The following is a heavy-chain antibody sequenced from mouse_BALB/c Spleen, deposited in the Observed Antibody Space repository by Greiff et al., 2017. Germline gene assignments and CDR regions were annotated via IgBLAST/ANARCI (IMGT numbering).Heavy chain of an antibody. CDR1: GFTFSSYG. CDR2: ISSGGSYT. J-gene: IGHJ3*01. Sequence: EVKLEESGGDLVKPGGSLKLSCAASGFTFSSYGMSWVRQTPDKRLEWVATISSGGSYTYYPDSVKGRFTISRDNAKNTLYLQMSSLKSEDTAMYYCARHAITTAYWGQGTLVTVSA. V-gene: IGHV5-6*02. CDR3: ARHAITTAY. D-gene: IGHD2-4*01.